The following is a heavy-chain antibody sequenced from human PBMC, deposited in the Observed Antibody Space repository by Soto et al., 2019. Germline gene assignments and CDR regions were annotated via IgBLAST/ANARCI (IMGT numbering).Heavy chain of an antibody. CDR3: AMRASGEPPYYFDS. CDR1: GYSISSGSY. D-gene: IGHD7-27*01. Sequence: PAETLSLTCAVSGYSISSGSYWGWIRQPPGKGLEWIVSIYDSGVTYYNPSLKSRVTTSVDTSENQFSLNLNSMTAADAAVYYCAMRASGEPPYYFDSRGKGTQVTVSS. J-gene: IGHJ4*02. V-gene: IGHV4-38-2*01. CDR2: IYDSGVT.